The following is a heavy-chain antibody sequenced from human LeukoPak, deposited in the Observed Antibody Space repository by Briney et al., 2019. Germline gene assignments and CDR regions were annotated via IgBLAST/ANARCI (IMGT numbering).Heavy chain of an antibody. CDR1: GGSISSSSYY. CDR2: ISSSGSTI. Sequence: LSLTCTVSGGSISSSSYYWGWIRQAPGKGLEWVSYISSSGSTIYYADSVKGRFTISRDNGKKSLYLQMNSLRAEDTAVYYCAESGAFGGANDYWGQGTLVTVSS. D-gene: IGHD3-16*01. J-gene: IGHJ4*02. V-gene: IGHV3-11*01. CDR3: AESGAFGGANDY.